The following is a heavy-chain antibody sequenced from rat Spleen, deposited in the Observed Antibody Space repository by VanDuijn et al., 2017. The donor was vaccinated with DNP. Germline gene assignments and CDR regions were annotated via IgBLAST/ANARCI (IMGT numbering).Heavy chain of an antibody. D-gene: IGHD1-4*01. J-gene: IGHJ4*01. CDR1: GYTITSGYD. V-gene: IGHV3-3*01. CDR3: ARWPGYNPPYAMDA. CDR2: VNSAGTT. Sequence: EIQLQESGPGLVKPSQSLSLTCSVTGYTITSGYDWNWIRKFPGNKLEWMGSVNSAGTTNYNPSLKSRISITRDTSKNQLFLQVNSVTTEDTATYYCARWPGYNPPYAMDAWGQGTSVTVSS.